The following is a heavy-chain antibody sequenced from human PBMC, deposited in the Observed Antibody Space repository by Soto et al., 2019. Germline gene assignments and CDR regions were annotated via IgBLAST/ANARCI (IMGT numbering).Heavy chain of an antibody. Sequence: GESLKISCKGSGYSFSRYWISGVRHMPGKGLEWMGRIDPSDSYTNYSPSFQGHVTISADKSISTAYLQWSSLKASDTAMYYCARLQAAAGDNDLTFDYWGQGTLVTVSS. D-gene: IGHD6-13*01. CDR1: GYSFSRYW. J-gene: IGHJ4*02. CDR3: ARLQAAAGDNDLTFDY. CDR2: IDPSDSYT. V-gene: IGHV5-10-1*01.